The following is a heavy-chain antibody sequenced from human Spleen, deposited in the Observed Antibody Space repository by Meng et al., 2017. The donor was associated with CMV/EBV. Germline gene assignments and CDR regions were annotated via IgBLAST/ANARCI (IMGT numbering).Heavy chain of an antibody. D-gene: IGHD3-9*01. CDR3: ARGYYDVLTGQL. Sequence: SCAASGFSVRNNYMSWVRQAAGKGLEWVSIIYGSGSTYYADSVKGRFTTSRDISKNSLSLQMDSLTTEDTAVYYCARGYYDVLTGQLGGQGTLVTVSS. CDR1: GFSVRNNY. J-gene: IGHJ4*02. V-gene: IGHV3-66*02. CDR2: IYGSGST.